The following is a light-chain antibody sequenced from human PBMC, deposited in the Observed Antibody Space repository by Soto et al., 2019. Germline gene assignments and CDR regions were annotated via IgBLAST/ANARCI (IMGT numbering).Light chain of an antibody. J-gene: IGKJ1*01. CDR2: AAS. Sequence: EIVLTQSPGTLSLSPWEIATLSCRASQSVSSSYLAWYQQKPGQAPRLLIYAASARATGIPARFSGSGSGTEFTLTISGLQSEDFGLYYCQQYNNWQTFGQGTKVDIK. V-gene: IGKV3-15*01. CDR1: QSVSSSY. CDR3: QQYNNWQT.